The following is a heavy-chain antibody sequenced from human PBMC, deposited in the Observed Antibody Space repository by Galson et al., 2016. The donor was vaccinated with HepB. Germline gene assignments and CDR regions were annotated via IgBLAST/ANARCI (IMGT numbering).Heavy chain of an antibody. V-gene: IGHV3-48*03. CDR1: GXTFASYG. CDR2: ITSSGGAI. D-gene: IGHD2/OR15-2a*01. CDR3: ARDIYGPTYFYYYGLDV. Sequence: RLSCAGSGXTFASYGXHWVRQAPGKGLEWXXYITSSGGAIYYTDSVKGRFTNSRDNAKNSLYLQMNSLRAEDMAVYYCARDIYGPTYFYYYGLDVWGEGTTVTVSA. J-gene: IGHJ6*04.